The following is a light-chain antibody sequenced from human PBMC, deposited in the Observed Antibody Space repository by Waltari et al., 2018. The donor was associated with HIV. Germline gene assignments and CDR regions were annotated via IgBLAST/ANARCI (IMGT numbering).Light chain of an antibody. V-gene: IGLV3-1*01. CDR3: RAWDSSRRGV. Sequence: SYELTQPPSMSVSPGQTASITRSGEQLGDKYVCWYQQKPGQSPVWVIYHNKKRPSGFPERFSGSNSGNTGTLTISGTQAVDEADYYCRAWDSSRRGVFGGGTKLTVL. CDR1: QLGDKY. CDR2: HNK. J-gene: IGLJ2*01.